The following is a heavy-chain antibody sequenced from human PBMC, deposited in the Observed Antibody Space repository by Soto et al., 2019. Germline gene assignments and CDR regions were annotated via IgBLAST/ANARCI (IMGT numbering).Heavy chain of an antibody. D-gene: IGHD2-2*01. CDR1: GFTFNDYG. CDR3: AREMVRGYCIRTSCGPMDV. V-gene: IGHV3-30*03. J-gene: IGHJ6*02. CDR2: ISYNGRNE. Sequence: PGGSLRLSCAASGFTFNDYGLHWLRQAPGKGPEWVAVISYNGRNEYYADSVKGRFSISRDNSKNTLYLQMNSLRAEDTAVYYCAREMVRGYCIRTSCGPMDVWGQGTTVTVSS.